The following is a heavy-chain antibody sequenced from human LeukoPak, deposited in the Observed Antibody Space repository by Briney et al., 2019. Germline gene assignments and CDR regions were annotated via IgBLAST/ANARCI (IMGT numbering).Heavy chain of an antibody. CDR1: GCTLSSYA. Sequence: SVKVSCKASGCTLSSYAISWVRQARGQGLDWMGGIIPIHGTGNDAQKFQGRVTITTDESTSTAYMELSSQRSEDTAVYYCARLTSSIAAPVDWFDPWGQGTLVTVSS. CDR2: IIPIHGTG. CDR3: ARLTSSIAAPVDWFDP. J-gene: IGHJ5*02. V-gene: IGHV1-69*05. D-gene: IGHD6-6*01.